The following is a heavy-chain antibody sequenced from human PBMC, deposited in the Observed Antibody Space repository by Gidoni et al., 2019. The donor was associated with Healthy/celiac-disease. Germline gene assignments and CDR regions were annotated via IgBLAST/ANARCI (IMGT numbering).Heavy chain of an antibody. J-gene: IGHJ4*02. D-gene: IGHD4-17*01. CDR3: AKDAGPFEEDYGDSEFDY. V-gene: IGHV3-9*01. CDR2: ISWNSGSI. Sequence: EVQLVESGGGLVQPGRSLRLSCAASGFTFEDYAMHWVRQAPGKGLEWVSGISWNSGSIGYADSVKGRFTISRDNAKNSLYLQMNSLRAEDTALYYCAKDAGPFEEDYGDSEFDYWGQGTLVTVSS. CDR1: GFTFEDYA.